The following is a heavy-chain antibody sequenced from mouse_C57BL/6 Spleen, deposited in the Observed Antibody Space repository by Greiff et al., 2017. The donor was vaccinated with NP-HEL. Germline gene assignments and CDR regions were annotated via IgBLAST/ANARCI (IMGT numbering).Heavy chain of an antibody. CDR2: ISYDGSN. Sequence: EVQLVESGPGLVKPSQSLSLTCSVTGYSITSCYYWNWIRQSTGNKREWMGYISYDGSNNYNPSLKNRISITRDTSKNQFFLKLNPVTTEDTATYYCARGMVTPFAYWGQGTLVTVSA. J-gene: IGHJ3*01. D-gene: IGHD2-2*01. V-gene: IGHV3-6*01. CDR3: ARGMVTPFAY. CDR1: GYSITSCYY.